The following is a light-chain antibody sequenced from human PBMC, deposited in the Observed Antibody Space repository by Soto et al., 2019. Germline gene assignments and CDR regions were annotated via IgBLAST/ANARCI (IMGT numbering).Light chain of an antibody. CDR3: QQYNSYSPT. J-gene: IGKJ1*01. Sequence: DIQMTQSPSTLSASVGDRVTITYRASQSISSWLAWYQQKPGKAPKLLIYKASSLESGVPSRFSGSGSGTEFTLTISSLQPDDFATYYCQQYNSYSPTFGQGTRWIS. V-gene: IGKV1-5*03. CDR2: KAS. CDR1: QSISSW.